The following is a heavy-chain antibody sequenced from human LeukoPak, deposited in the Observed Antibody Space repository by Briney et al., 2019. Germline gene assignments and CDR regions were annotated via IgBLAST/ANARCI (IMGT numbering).Heavy chain of an antibody. D-gene: IGHD3-10*01. CDR1: GGTFSSYA. J-gene: IGHJ5*02. CDR3: ARDVGYYGSGSYYNWFDP. Sequence: ASVKVSCKASGGTFSSYAISWVRQAPGQGLEWMGWINPNSGGTNYAQKFQGRVTMTRDTSISTAYMELSRLRSDDTAVYYCARDVGYYGSGSYYNWFDPWGQGTLVTVSS. CDR2: INPNSGGT. V-gene: IGHV1-2*02.